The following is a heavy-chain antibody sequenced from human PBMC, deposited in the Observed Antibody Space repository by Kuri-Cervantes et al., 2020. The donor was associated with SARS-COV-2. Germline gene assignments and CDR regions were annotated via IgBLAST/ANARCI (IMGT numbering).Heavy chain of an antibody. CDR1: GGSISSYY. CDR2: ISGSGGST. D-gene: IGHD2-2*01. Sequence: GGSLRLSCTVSGGSISSYYWSWIRQPPGKGLEWVSAISGSGGSTYYADSVKGRFTISRDNSKNTLYLQMNSLRAEDTAVYYCAKGTPEYQLRAFDIWGQGTMVTVSS. J-gene: IGHJ3*02. V-gene: IGHV3-23*01. CDR3: AKGTPEYQLRAFDI.